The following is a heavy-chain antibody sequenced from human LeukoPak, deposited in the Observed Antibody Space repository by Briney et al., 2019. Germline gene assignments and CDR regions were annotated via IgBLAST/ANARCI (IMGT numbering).Heavy chain of an antibody. CDR2: ITSSSSYI. J-gene: IGHJ4*02. CDR1: GFTFSSYN. Sequence: SGGSLRLSCAASGFTFSSYNMNWVRQAPGKGLEWVSSITSSSSYIYYADSVKGRFTISRDNVKNSLYLKMNSLRAEDTAVYYCARGFVVVPAAVDYWGQGTLVTVSS. D-gene: IGHD2-2*01. CDR3: ARGFVVVPAAVDY. V-gene: IGHV3-21*01.